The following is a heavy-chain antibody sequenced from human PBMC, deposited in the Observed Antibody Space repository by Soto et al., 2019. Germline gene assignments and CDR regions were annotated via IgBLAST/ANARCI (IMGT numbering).Heavy chain of an antibody. CDR3: ARGKAVPAAIGSYNWFDP. CDR1: GGSISSYY. V-gene: IGHV4-59*08. D-gene: IGHD2-2*01. CDR2: IYYSGST. J-gene: IGHJ5*02. Sequence: SETLSLTCTVSGGSISSYYWSWIRQPPGKGLEWIGYIYYSGSTNYNPSLKSRVTISVDTSKNQFSLKLSSVTAADTAVYYCARGKAVPAAIGSYNWFDPWGQGTLVTVSS.